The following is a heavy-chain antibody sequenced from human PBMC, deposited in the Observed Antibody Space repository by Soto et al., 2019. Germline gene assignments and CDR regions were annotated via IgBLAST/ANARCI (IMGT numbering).Heavy chain of an antibody. CDR2: ISAYNGNT. CDR1: GYTFTSYG. CDR3: ARDLGEYSSGWVGGTYYYYYGMDV. D-gene: IGHD6-19*01. Sequence: QVQLVQSGAEVKKPGASVKVSCKASGYTFTSYGISWVRQAPGQGLEWMGWISAYNGNTNYAQKLQGRVTMTTDTSTSTAYRELRSLRSDDTAVYYCARDLGEYSSGWVGGTYYYYYGMDVWGQGTTVTVSS. V-gene: IGHV1-18*01. J-gene: IGHJ6*02.